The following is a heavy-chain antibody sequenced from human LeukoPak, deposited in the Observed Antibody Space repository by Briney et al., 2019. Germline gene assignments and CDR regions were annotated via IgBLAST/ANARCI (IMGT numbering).Heavy chain of an antibody. CDR3: AGFSHKGV. Sequence: GGSLRLSCAASGFTVSNNYMSWVRQAPGKGLEWVALIYSGGSTYYADFVKGRFTISRDNSKNALYLQMSSLRAEDTAVYYCAGFSHKGVWGQGTTVTVSS. CDR2: IYSGGST. J-gene: IGHJ6*02. V-gene: IGHV3-66*01. CDR1: GFTVSNNY.